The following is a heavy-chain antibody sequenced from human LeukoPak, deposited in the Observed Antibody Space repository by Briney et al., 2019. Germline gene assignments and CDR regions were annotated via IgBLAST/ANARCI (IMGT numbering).Heavy chain of an antibody. CDR2: IKSKTDGGTT. D-gene: IGHD3-22*01. CDR3: AKVTDYYDSNGYYDY. J-gene: IGHJ4*02. Sequence: GGSLRLSCAASGFTFSNAWMNWVRQAPGKGLEWVGRIKSKTDGGTTDYAAPVKGRFTISRDDSKNTLYLQMNSLRAEDTAVYYCAKVTDYYDSNGYYDYWGQGTLVTVSS. V-gene: IGHV3-15*07. CDR1: GFTFSNAW.